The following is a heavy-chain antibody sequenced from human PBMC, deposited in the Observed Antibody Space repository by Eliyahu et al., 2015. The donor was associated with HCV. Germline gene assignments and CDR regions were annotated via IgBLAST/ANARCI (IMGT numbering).Heavy chain of an antibody. CDR3: ETRQY. J-gene: IGHJ4*02. CDR1: GINFNTYA. CDR2: ISDSGDST. V-gene: IGHV3-23*01. Sequence: EVHVLESGGGLIXPGGSLXLSCAVSGINFNTYAMXWVRQAPGKGXEWVSTISDSGDSTYYADSVKGRFTISRDNSKNTLYLQMDSLRAEDTALYYCETRQYWGQGTLVTVSS.